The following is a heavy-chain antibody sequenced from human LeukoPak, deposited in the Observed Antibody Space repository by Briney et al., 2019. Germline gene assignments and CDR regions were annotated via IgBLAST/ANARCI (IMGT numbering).Heavy chain of an antibody. Sequence: GRSLRLSCAASGFTFSSYAMHWVRQAPGKGLEWVAVISYDGSNKYCADSVKGRFTISRDNSKNTLYLQVNSLRAEDTAVYYCAREHIVVVTAIPGYWGQGTLVTVSS. D-gene: IGHD2-21*02. CDR2: ISYDGSNK. CDR3: AREHIVVVTAIPGY. CDR1: GFTFSSYA. V-gene: IGHV3-30-3*01. J-gene: IGHJ4*02.